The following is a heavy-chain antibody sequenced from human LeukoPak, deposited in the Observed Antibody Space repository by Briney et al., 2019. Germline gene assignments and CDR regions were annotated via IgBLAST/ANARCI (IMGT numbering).Heavy chain of an antibody. CDR3: ARGQLIVVVPAAMKDYYGMDV. CDR2: INHSGST. J-gene: IGHJ6*02. V-gene: IGHV4-34*01. D-gene: IGHD2-2*01. CDR1: GGSFSGHY. Sequence: SETLSLTCAVYGGSFSGHYWSWIRQPPGKGLEWIGEINHSGSTNYNPSLKSRVTISVDASKNQFSLKLSSVTAADTAVYYCARGQLIVVVPAAMKDYYGMDVWGQGTTVTVSS.